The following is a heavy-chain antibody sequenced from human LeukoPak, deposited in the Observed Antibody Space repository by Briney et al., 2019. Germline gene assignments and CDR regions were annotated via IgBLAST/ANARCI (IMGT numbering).Heavy chain of an antibody. Sequence: SETLSLTCTVSGGSISSYYWSWIRQTPGKGLEWIGYIYYSGSTNYNPSPKSRVTISVDTSKNQFSLKLSSVTAADTAVYYCARRGYGSGIFNRYYFDYWGQGNLVTVSS. CDR1: GGSISSYY. V-gene: IGHV4-59*08. D-gene: IGHD3-10*01. J-gene: IGHJ4*02. CDR3: ARRGYGSGIFNRYYFDY. CDR2: IYYSGST.